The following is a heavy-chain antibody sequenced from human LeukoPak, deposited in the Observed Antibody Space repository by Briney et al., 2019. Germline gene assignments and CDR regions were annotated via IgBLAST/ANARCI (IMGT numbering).Heavy chain of an antibody. CDR1: GFTVSSNY. Sequence: GGSLRLSCAASGFTVSSNYMSWVRQAPGKGLEWVSVIYSGGSTYYADSVKGRFTISRDNSKNTLYLQMNSLRAEDTAVYYCARGRGRWLQAGWYFDYWGQGTLVTVSS. V-gene: IGHV3-66*01. J-gene: IGHJ4*02. CDR3: ARGRGRWLQAGWYFDY. D-gene: IGHD5-24*01. CDR2: IYSGGST.